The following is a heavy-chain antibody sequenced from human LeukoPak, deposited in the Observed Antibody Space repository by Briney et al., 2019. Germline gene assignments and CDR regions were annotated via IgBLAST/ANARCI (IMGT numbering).Heavy chain of an antibody. CDR3: VRDRARIEVVTTTSNFFDP. J-gene: IGHJ5*02. CDR1: GFRFSTSA. D-gene: IGHD3-22*01. Sequence: ASVKVSCKTSGFRFSTSAISWVRQVPGHGLEWMGWISVSNGDTNYAQNLQGRVTMTTDTSTSTAHLELRSLRSDDTAVYYCVRDRARIEVVTTTSNFFDPWGQGTLVTVSS. V-gene: IGHV1-18*01. CDR2: ISVSNGDT.